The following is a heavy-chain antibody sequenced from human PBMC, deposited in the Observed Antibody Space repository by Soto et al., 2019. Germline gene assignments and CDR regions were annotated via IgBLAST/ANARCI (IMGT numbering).Heavy chain of an antibody. J-gene: IGHJ6*02. CDR2: IDSDGST. V-gene: IGHV3-53*04. CDR1: GFTVSSNY. CDR3: ARDPYYDSSGYLASNGMDV. Sequence: EVHLVESGGGLVQPGGSLRLSCAASGFTVSSNYMRWVRQAPGKWLEWVSVIDSDGSTYYADAVKGRFTISRHNSKNTLDLQMNSLRAEDTAVYYGARDPYYDSSGYLASNGMDVWGQGTTVTVSS. D-gene: IGHD3-22*01.